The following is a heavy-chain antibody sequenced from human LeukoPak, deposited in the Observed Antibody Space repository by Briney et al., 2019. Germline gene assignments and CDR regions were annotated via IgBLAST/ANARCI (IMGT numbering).Heavy chain of an antibody. V-gene: IGHV3-9*01. Sequence: GGSLRLSCAASGFTFDDYAMHWVRQAPGKGLEWVSGISWNSGSIGYADSVKGRFTISRDNAKNSLYLQMNSLRAEDTALYYCAKGSRMTTVSSDLYYFDYWGQGTLVTVSS. CDR3: AKGSRMTTVSSDLYYFDY. CDR2: ISWNSGSI. J-gene: IGHJ4*02. D-gene: IGHD4-17*01. CDR1: GFTFDDYA.